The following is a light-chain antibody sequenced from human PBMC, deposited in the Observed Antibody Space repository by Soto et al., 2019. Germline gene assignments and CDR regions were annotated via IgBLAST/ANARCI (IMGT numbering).Light chain of an antibody. CDR2: EVS. Sequence: QSALTQPASVSGSPGQSITISCTGTSTDIGDYNYVSWYQHHPGKAPKLMIYEVSNRPSGVSNRFSGSKSGNTASLTISGLQAEDEADYYCCSYTSSTTPLFGGGTKLTVL. CDR1: STDIGDYNY. V-gene: IGLV2-14*01. J-gene: IGLJ2*01. CDR3: CSYTSSTTPL.